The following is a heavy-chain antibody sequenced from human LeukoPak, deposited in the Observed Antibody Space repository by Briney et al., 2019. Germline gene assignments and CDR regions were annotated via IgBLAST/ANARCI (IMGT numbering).Heavy chain of an antibody. CDR3: AREGSYYDSSGYYLVTRFDY. CDR2: ISAYNGNT. D-gene: IGHD3-22*01. V-gene: IGHV1-18*01. J-gene: IGHJ4*02. CDR1: GYTFTSYG. Sequence: ASVKVSCKASGYTFTSYGISWVRQATGQGLEWMGWISAYNGNTNYAQKLQGRVTMTTDTSTSTTYMELRSLRSDDTAVYYCAREGSYYDSSGYYLVTRFDYWGQGTLVTVSS.